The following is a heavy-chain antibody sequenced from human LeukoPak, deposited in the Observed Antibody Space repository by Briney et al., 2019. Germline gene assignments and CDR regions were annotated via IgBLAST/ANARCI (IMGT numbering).Heavy chain of an antibody. CDR1: GFTFSSYA. D-gene: IGHD1-26*01. Sequence: GGSLRLSCSASGFTFSSYAMSWVRQAPGKGLEWVSAISGGGGNTYYADSVKGRFTISRDNSKNTLYLQMNSLRAEDTAVYYCGKNRYSGSLSPFDIWGQGTMVTVSS. V-gene: IGHV3-23*01. J-gene: IGHJ3*02. CDR2: ISGGGGNT. CDR3: GKNRYSGSLSPFDI.